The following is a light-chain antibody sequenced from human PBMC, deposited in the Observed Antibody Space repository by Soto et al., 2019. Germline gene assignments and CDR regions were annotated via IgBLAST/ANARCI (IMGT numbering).Light chain of an antibody. V-gene: IGLV2-14*03. CDR3: SSYTTTRGNV. Sequence: QSALTQPASVSGSPGQSITISCTGTSSDVGENKYVSWYRQYPGTAPKHKIYDVSNRSSGISDRLSGSKSGNTASLTFSGLQADDEGDYYCSSYTTTRGNVFGTGTRSPS. CDR2: DVS. J-gene: IGLJ1*01. CDR1: SSDVGENKY.